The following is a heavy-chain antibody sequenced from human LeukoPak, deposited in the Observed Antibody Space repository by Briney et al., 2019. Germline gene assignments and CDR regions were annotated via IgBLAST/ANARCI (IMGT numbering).Heavy chain of an antibody. J-gene: IGHJ5*02. Sequence: SETLSLTCTVSGGSISSYYGSWIRKPPGKGPERTGHIYYSGSTKYNPSLKSRVTISVDTSKNQFSLKLSSVTAADTAVYYCAREDGDYEYNWFDPWGQGTLVTVSS. D-gene: IGHD4-17*01. V-gene: IGHV4-59*01. CDR1: GGSISSYY. CDR3: AREDGDYEYNWFDP. CDR2: IYYSGST.